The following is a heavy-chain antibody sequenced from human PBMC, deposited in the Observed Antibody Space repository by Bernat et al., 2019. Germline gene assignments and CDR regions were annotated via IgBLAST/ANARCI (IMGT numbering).Heavy chain of an antibody. Sequence: QVQLVESGGGLVKPGGSLRLSCAASGFTFSDYYMSWIRQAPGKGLDWVAVISSSSYTNYADSVKGRFTISRYNAKNSLYLQMNSLRAEDTAVYYCAGGTSTSAPYMDVWGKGTTVTVSS. J-gene: IGHJ6*03. V-gene: IGHV3-11*05. CDR1: GFTFSDYY. CDR2: ISSSSYT. CDR3: AGGTSTSAPYMDV.